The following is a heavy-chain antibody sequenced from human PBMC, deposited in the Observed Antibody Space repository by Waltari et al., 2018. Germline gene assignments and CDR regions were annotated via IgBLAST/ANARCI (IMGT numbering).Heavy chain of an antibody. CDR1: GGSLYSYY. CDR2: IYPSGST. Sequence: QVHLQESGPGLVKTSETLSLTCTVSGGSLYSYYWSWVRQPAGKALEWIGHIYPSGSTHYSPSLRSRVTMSVDTSKRQFSLKLSSVTAADTAMYYCARDRYYDSSGYSQSYYYDSWGQGTLVTVSS. J-gene: IGHJ4*02. V-gene: IGHV4-4*07. CDR3: ARDRYYDSSGYSQSYYYDS. D-gene: IGHD3-22*01.